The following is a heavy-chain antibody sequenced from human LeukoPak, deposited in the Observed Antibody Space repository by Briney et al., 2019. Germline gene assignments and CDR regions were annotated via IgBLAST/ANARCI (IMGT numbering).Heavy chain of an antibody. CDR1: GFTLSSYE. CDR3: ARGDSSGFSFDY. CDR2: ISSSGSTI. Sequence: PGGSLRLSCAASGFTLSSYEMNWVRQAPGKGLEWVSYISSSGSTIYYADSAKGRFTISRDNAKNSLYLQMNSLRAEDTAVYYCARGDSSGFSFDYWGQGTLVTVSS. D-gene: IGHD3-22*01. J-gene: IGHJ4*02. V-gene: IGHV3-48*03.